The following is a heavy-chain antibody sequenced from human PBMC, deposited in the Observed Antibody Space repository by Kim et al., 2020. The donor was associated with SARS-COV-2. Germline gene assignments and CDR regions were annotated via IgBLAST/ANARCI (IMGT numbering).Heavy chain of an antibody. CDR1: GFTFSSYA. V-gene: IGHV3-30-3*01. CDR3: ARGLPSDYYDSSGYPGGVVDS. J-gene: IGHJ4*02. Sequence: GGSLRLSCAASGFTFSSYAMHWVRQAPGKGLEWVAVISYDGSNKYYADSVKGRFTISRDNSKNTLYLQMNSLRAEDTAVYYCARGLPSDYYDSSGYPGGVVDSWGQGTLVTVSS. D-gene: IGHD3-22*01. CDR2: ISYDGSNK.